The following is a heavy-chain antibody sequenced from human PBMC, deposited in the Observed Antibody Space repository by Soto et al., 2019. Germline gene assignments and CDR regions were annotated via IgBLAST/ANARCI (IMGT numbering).Heavy chain of an antibody. D-gene: IGHD2-15*01. CDR1: GFPFSSYA. CDR2: ISDDGSNK. J-gene: IGHJ5*02. Sequence: GGSLRLSCAASGFPFSSYAMSWVRQAPGKGLEWVAVISDDGSNKYYADSVKGRFTISRDDSKNTLYLQMNSLRAEDTAVYYCAKDPYCSGGSCYDNWFDPWGQGTLVTVSS. V-gene: IGHV3-30*18. CDR3: AKDPYCSGGSCYDNWFDP.